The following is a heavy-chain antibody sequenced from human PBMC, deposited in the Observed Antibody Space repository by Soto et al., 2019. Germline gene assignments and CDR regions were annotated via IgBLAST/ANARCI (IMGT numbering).Heavy chain of an antibody. J-gene: IGHJ6*02. CDR1: GFTVSSNY. CDR2: IYNGGST. Sequence: GGSLRLSCAASGFTVSSNYMSWVRQAPGKGLEWVSVIYNGGSTYYADSVKGRFTISRDNSKNTLYLQMNSLRAEDTAVYYCARDRIPTGMDVWGQGTPVTVSS. CDR3: ARDRIPTGMDV. V-gene: IGHV3-66*01.